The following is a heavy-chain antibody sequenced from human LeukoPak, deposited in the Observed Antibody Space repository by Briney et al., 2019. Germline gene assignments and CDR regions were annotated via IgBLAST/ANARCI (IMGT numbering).Heavy chain of an antibody. CDR1: GFTFDDYA. Sequence: PGGSLRLSCAASGFTFDDYAMHWVRQAPGKGLEWVSGISWNSGSIGYADSVKGRFTISRDNAKNSLCLQMNSLRAEDMALYYCAKDRSSSGAASFDYWGQGTLVTVSS. CDR3: AKDRSSSGAASFDY. J-gene: IGHJ4*02. D-gene: IGHD6-6*01. V-gene: IGHV3-9*03. CDR2: ISWNSGSI.